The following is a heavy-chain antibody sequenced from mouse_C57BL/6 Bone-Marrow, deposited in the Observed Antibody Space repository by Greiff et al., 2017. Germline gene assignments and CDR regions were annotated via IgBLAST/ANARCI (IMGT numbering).Heavy chain of an antibody. CDR1: GYTFTSYW. D-gene: IGHD2-4*01. Sequence: QVQLQQPGAELVMPGASVKLSCKASGYTFTSYWMHWVKQRPGQGLEWIGEIDPSDSYTNYNQKFKGKSTLTVDKSSSTDYMQLSSLTSEDSAVYYCAREGLRRDWYFDVWGTGTTVTVSS. V-gene: IGHV1-69*01. CDR2: IDPSDSYT. CDR3: AREGLRRDWYFDV. J-gene: IGHJ1*03.